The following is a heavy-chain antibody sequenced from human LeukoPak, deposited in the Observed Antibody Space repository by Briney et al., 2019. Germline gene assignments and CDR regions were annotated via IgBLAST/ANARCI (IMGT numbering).Heavy chain of an antibody. J-gene: IGHJ4*02. CDR1: GFVFSNNW. D-gene: IGHD6-13*01. Sequence: GESLRLSCAASGFVFSNNWMYWVRQAPGRGLVWVSRINSDGSSIAYADFVRGRFTISRDNAKNTLFLQMNSLTVEDTAMYYCGKDLSWGSTDYWGQGTLVTVSS. CDR2: INSDGSSI. CDR3: GKDLSWGSTDY. V-gene: IGHV3-74*01.